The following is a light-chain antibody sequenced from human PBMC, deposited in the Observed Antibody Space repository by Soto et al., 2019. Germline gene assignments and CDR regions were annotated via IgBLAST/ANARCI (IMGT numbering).Light chain of an antibody. CDR2: FAS. V-gene: IGKV1D-16*01. Sequence: DIQMTQSPSSLSASVGDRVTITCRASQDIGSHLAWYQQKPEKAPKSLIYFASTLQSGVPSRFSASGSGTDFTLTITSPQPEDFATYDCQQFRSFPITFGQGTRLESK. CDR1: QDIGSH. J-gene: IGKJ5*01. CDR3: QQFRSFPIT.